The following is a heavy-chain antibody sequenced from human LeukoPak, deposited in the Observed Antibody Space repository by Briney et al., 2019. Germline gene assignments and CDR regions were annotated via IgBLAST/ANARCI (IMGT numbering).Heavy chain of an antibody. CDR3: VRDGGVSGYDLLDY. CDR1: GFTFSNYW. D-gene: IGHD5-12*01. Sequence: GGSPRLSCAASGFTFSNYWMTWVRQAPGKGLEWVAHINQDGSEEHYMDSVKARFTISRDNAKNSLSLQMNSLRAEDTAVYYCVRDGGVSGYDLLDYWGQGTLATVSS. J-gene: IGHJ4*02. V-gene: IGHV3-7*01. CDR2: INQDGSEE.